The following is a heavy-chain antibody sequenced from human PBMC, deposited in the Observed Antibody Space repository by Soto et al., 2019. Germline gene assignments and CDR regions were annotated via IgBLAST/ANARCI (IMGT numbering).Heavy chain of an antibody. V-gene: IGHV1-18*01. CDR3: ARLFEGRLKNCSGGSCSSEFLDY. CDR1: GYTFTSYG. D-gene: IGHD2-15*01. Sequence: QVQLVQSGAEVKKPGASVKVSCKASGYTFTSYGISWVRQAPGQGLEWMGWISAYNGNTNYAQKLQGRVTMTTDTSTCTAYMELMRLRSDDTAVYYCARLFEGRLKNCSGGSCSSEFLDYWGQGTLVTVSS. J-gene: IGHJ4*02. CDR2: ISAYNGNT.